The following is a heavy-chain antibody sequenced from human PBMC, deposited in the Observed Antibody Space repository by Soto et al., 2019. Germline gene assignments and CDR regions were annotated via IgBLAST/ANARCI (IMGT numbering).Heavy chain of an antibody. CDR3: ARDDYCSGGSCYHRFDY. J-gene: IGHJ4*02. Sequence: GGSLRLSCAASGFTFSSYWMSWVRQAPGKGLEWVANIKQDGSEKYYVDSVKGRFTISRDNAKNSLYLQMNSLRAEDTAVYYCARDDYCSGGSCYHRFDYWGQGTLVTVSS. D-gene: IGHD2-15*01. CDR2: IKQDGSEK. CDR1: GFTFSSYW. V-gene: IGHV3-7*01.